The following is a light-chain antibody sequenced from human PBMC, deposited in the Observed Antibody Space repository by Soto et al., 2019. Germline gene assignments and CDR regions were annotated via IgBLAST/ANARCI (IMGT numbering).Light chain of an antibody. Sequence: DIQMTQSPLSLSASVGESVTITCRASQNITNFLNWYQQKPGKPPRLLIFGTSSLQSGVPSRFRGSRSETDFSLTISGLQPEDFATYYCQHYNSYSEAFGQGTKVELK. V-gene: IGKV1-39*01. J-gene: IGKJ1*01. CDR1: QNITNF. CDR2: GTS. CDR3: QHYNSYSEA.